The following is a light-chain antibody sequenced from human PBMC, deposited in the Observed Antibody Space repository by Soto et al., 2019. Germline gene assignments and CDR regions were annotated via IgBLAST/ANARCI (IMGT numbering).Light chain of an antibody. J-gene: IGLJ1*01. CDR3: NSYREDHPRIYV. CDR2: DVG. CDR1: HSDIGNYNY. V-gene: IGLV2-14*03. Sequence: QSALTQPASVSWSPGQSITISCTGTHSDIGNYNYVSWYQHLPGKATKLMIYDVGSLPSGVSSRFSGSKSGNTASLSISGLQSEDEADYYCNSYREDHPRIYVFGPGTKLTVL.